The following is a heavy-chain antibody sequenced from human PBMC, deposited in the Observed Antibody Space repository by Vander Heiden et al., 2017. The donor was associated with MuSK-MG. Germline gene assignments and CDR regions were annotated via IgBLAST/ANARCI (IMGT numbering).Heavy chain of an antibody. D-gene: IGHD3-16*01. CDR3: ARGGVTGYFDY. CDR2: MNPNSGNT. V-gene: IGHV1-8*03. J-gene: IGHJ4*02. CDR1: GYTFTSSD. Sequence: QVQLVQSGAVVKRPAASVTVSCETSGYTFTSSDTNWVRQATGQGLEWMGWMNPNSGNTGYAQKFQGRVTITRNTPISTAYMELSSLRSGATAVYYCARGGVTGYFDYWGQGTLVTVSS.